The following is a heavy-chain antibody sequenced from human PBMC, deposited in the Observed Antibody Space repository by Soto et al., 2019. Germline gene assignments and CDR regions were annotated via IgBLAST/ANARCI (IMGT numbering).Heavy chain of an antibody. CDR3: AMATLFGQDAFDI. J-gene: IGHJ3*02. CDR1: GFTFDDYA. CDR2: VSWNSGSI. V-gene: IGHV3-9*01. D-gene: IGHD3-10*02. Sequence: PGGSLRLSCAASGFTFDDYAMHWVRQAPGKGLEWVSGVSWNSGSIGYADSVKGRFTISRDNAKNSLYLQMNSLRAEDTALYYCAMATLFGQDAFDIWGHGIMVTGSS.